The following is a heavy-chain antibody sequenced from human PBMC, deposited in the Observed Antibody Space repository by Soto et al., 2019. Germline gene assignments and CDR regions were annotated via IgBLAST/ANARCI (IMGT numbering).Heavy chain of an antibody. V-gene: IGHV5-51*01. J-gene: IGHJ6*02. Sequence: PGESLKLSCKGSGYSFTSYWMGWVRQMPGRGLEWMGIIYPGDYDICYRPSVQGRVTISGDNAISTAYLQWSSLKASDTAMYYCARLLGRDGYNCGIDLWGQGTKVTVSS. CDR3: ARLLGRDGYNCGIDL. CDR2: IYPGDYDI. D-gene: IGHD5-12*01. CDR1: GYSFTSYW.